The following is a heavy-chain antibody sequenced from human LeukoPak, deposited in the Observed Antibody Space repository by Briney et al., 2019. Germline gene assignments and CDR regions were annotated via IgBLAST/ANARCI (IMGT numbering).Heavy chain of an antibody. V-gene: IGHV4-39*07. J-gene: IGHJ1*01. D-gene: IGHD3-10*01. CDR3: ARENIAPTRGGFQR. Sequence: SETLSLTCTVSGDSISYSTYYWGWIRQPPGKGLEWIGSIYYGGSTYYNASLKSRVTLSVDTSKNQFSLKLTSVTAADTAVYYCARENIAPTRGGFQRWGQGILVTVSS. CDR1: GDSISYSTYY. CDR2: IYYGGST.